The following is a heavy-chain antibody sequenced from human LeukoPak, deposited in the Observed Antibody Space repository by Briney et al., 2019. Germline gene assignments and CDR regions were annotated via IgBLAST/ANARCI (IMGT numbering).Heavy chain of an antibody. Sequence: GGSLRLSCAGSGFTFSSYAMHWVRQAPGKGLEWVAVISYDGSNKYYADSVKGRFTISRDNSKNTLYLQMNSLRAEDTAVYYCARETTVAGPGYFDYWGQGTLVTVSS. J-gene: IGHJ4*02. CDR1: GFTFSSYA. V-gene: IGHV3-30-3*01. D-gene: IGHD6-19*01. CDR3: ARETTVAGPGYFDY. CDR2: ISYDGSNK.